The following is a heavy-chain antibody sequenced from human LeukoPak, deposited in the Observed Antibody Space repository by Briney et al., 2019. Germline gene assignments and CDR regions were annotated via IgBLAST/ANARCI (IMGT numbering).Heavy chain of an antibody. D-gene: IGHD3-10*01. J-gene: IGHJ4*02. V-gene: IGHV3-74*01. Sequence: PGGSLRLSCAASGFTFSSYWMHWVRQAPGKGLVWVSRINSDGSRTSYADSVKGRFTISRDNAKNTLYLQMNRRRAEDTAVYYCARGVAYYYGSGSLYWGQGTLVTVSS. CDR2: INSDGSRT. CDR3: ARGVAYYYGSGSLY. CDR1: GFTFSSYW.